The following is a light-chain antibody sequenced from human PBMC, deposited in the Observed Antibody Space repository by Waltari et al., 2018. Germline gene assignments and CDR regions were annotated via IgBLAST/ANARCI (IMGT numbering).Light chain of an antibody. J-gene: IGKJ5*01. CDR2: DSS. Sequence: DILLTHSPATLSLSPGERATLSCRASQNVTTHLAWYQQHPGQAPRLPSSDSSTRATCIPARFSGSGSGTDFSLTISTLEPEDFAIYYCHQRSARDTFGQGTRLEIK. CDR3: HQRSARDT. V-gene: IGKV3-11*01. CDR1: QNVTTH.